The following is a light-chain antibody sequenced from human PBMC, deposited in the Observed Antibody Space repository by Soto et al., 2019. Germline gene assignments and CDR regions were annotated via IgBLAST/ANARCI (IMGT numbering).Light chain of an antibody. CDR2: GNT. J-gene: IGLJ1*01. Sequence: QSVLTQPPSVSGAPGQRVTISRTGSSSNIGSTYDVQWYQQLPGTAPKHLIHGNTNRPSRVPDRFSVSKAGTSACLAITGLQADEEADYYCQYYAESLSVHYVFGTGTKLPVL. CDR1: SSNIGSTYD. V-gene: IGLV1-40*01. CDR3: QYYAESLSVHYV.